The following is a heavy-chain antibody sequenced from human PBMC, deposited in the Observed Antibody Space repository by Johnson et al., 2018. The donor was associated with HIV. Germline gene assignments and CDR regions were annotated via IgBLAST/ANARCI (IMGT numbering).Heavy chain of an antibody. CDR3: ARALVVITDGHAFDI. D-gene: IGHD3-22*01. CDR2: INWNGGST. Sequence: EQLVVSGGGVVRPGGSLRLSCAASGFTFDDYGMSWVRQAPGKGLEWVSGINWNGGSTGYADSVKGRFTISRDNAKNSLYLQMNSLRAEDTALYYCARALVVITDGHAFDIWGQGTMVTVSS. CDR1: GFTFDDYG. V-gene: IGHV3-20*04. J-gene: IGHJ3*02.